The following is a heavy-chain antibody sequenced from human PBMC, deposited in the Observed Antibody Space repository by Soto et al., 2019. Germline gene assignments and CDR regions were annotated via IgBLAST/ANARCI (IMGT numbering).Heavy chain of an antibody. J-gene: IGHJ5*02. CDR3: ARDLGYKTNWRPGELYL. CDR1: GFTLSSFG. CDR2: ISSSGQVI. Sequence: EVQLVESGGDLVQRGGSLRLSCAASGFTLSSFGMNWVRQPPGKGLEWISYISSSGQVIFYADSVKGRFTISRDNAENALYLQMDSLRAEDTGLYYCARDLGYKTNWRPGELYLWGQGTLVTVSS. V-gene: IGHV3-48*01. D-gene: IGHD7-27*01.